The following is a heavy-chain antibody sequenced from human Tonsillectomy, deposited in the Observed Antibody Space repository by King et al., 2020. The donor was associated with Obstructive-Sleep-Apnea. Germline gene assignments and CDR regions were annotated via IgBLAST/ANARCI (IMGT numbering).Heavy chain of an antibody. V-gene: IGHV4-59*01. D-gene: IGHD1-1*01. CDR2: VSHSWNT. J-gene: IGHJ5*02. CDR3: VRRSTNGRGNWFDP. Sequence: QLQESGPGRLKPLETLSLIFTVSGGSINNSYWSWIRQTPERGLEWIAYVSHSWNTHYNPSLRSRTTISVDTSKNQFSLKLNSVTTSDTAVYYCVRRSTNGRGNWFDPWGQGTLVTVSS. CDR1: GGSINNSY.